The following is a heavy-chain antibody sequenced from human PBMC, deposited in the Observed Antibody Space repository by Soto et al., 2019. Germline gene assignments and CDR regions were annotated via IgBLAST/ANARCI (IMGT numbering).Heavy chain of an antibody. CDR3: AKDQLLWFFPDY. CDR2: ISYDGSNK. D-gene: IGHD3-10*01. Sequence: HPGGSLRLSCTASGFTFSTNYMTWVRQAPGKGLEWVAVISYDGSNKYYADSVKGRFTISRDNSKNTLYLQMNSLRAEDTAVYYCAKDQLLWFFPDYWGQGTLVTVSS. V-gene: IGHV3-30*18. CDR1: GFTFSTNY. J-gene: IGHJ4*02.